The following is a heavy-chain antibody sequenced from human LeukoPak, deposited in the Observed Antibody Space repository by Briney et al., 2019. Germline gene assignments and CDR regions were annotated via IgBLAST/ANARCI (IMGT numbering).Heavy chain of an antibody. D-gene: IGHD3-10*01. Sequence: GGSLRLSCAASGFTISGFYMTWVRQAPGKGLEWVSVINSGGGTYYADSVKGRFTISRDNSKNTLYLQMNSLRAEDTAVYYCAKKYYYGSGTYLFYFDCWGQGTLVTVSS. CDR1: GFTISGFY. V-gene: IGHV3-53*01. J-gene: IGHJ4*02. CDR2: INSGGGT. CDR3: AKKYYYGSGTYLFYFDC.